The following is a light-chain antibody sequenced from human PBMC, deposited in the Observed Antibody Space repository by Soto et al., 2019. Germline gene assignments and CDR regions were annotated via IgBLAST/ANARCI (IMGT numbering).Light chain of an antibody. J-gene: IGKJ2*01. V-gene: IGKV3-11*01. CDR3: QHRGKWPRT. Sequence: EIVLTQSPATLSLFPGERATLSCRASQSVSSYLAWYQQKPGQVPRLLIYGASNRATGIPARFSGSGSGTDFSLTISSLESEDFAVYYCQHRGKWPRTFGQGTKLEIK. CDR2: GAS. CDR1: QSVSSY.